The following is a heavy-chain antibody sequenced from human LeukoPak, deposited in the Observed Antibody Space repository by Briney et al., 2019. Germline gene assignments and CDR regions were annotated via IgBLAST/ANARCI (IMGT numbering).Heavy chain of an antibody. J-gene: IGHJ4*02. CDR3: ATHIVVVTAISD. CDR2: IYSGGNT. V-gene: IGHV3-53*01. D-gene: IGHD2-21*02. Sequence: GGSLRLSCAASGFTFSSYYMSWVRQAPGKGLDWVSVIYSGGNTYYADSVKGRFTISRDNSKNTLYLQMNSLRAEDTAVYYCATHIVVVTAISDWGQGTLVTVSS. CDR1: GFTFSSYY.